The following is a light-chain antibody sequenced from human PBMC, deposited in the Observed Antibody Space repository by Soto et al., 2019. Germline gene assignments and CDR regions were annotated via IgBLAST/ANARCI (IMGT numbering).Light chain of an antibody. V-gene: IGKV3-20*01. CDR3: QQYGSSPPYT. CDR1: QSINNNF. Sequence: EFLLTQSPGTLSLSPGERATLSCRATQSINNNFFAWYQQKPGQAPRLLIYAASTRATGIPDRFSGSGSGTDFTLTISRLVPEDSAVYYCQQYGSSPPYTFGQGTNLEIK. CDR2: AAS. J-gene: IGKJ2*01.